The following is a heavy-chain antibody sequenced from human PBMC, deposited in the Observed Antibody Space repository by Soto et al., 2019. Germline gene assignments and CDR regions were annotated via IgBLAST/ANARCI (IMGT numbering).Heavy chain of an antibody. D-gene: IGHD7-27*01. CDR1: GYTFTSYY. J-gene: IGHJ4*02. CDR2: INPNSGST. V-gene: IGHV1-46*01. Sequence: ASVKVSCKASGYTFTSYYMHWVRQAPGQGREWMGIINPNSGSTGYAQKFQGRVTLTRDTSISTAYMELSGLRSEDTAVYYCARGPRNWGFDYWGQGTPVTVSS. CDR3: ARGPRNWGFDY.